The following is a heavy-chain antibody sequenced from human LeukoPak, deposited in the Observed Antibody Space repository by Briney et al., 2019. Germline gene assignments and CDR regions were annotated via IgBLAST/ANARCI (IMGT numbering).Heavy chain of an antibody. D-gene: IGHD4-11*01. Sequence: KPGGSLRLSCAASGFTFSDYYMSWIRQAPGKGLEWVSYIISSGSNIYYADSVKGRFTISRDNAKNSLYLQMNSLRAEDTAVYYCAREKMTTDHLIDYWGQGTLVTVSS. J-gene: IGHJ4*02. CDR1: GFTFSDYY. CDR3: AREKMTTDHLIDY. CDR2: IISSGSNI. V-gene: IGHV3-11*04.